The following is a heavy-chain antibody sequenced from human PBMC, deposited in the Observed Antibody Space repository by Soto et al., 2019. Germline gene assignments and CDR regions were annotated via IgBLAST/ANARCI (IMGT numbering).Heavy chain of an antibody. CDR3: AGGGSYGYYNCFDY. V-gene: IGHV4-59*12. CDR1: GGSISNFY. J-gene: IGHJ4*02. CDR2: IYHSGST. Sequence: SETLSLTCSISGGSISNFYWTWIRQPPGKGLEWIGEIYHSGSTNYNPSLKSRVTISVDKSKNQFSLKLSSVTAADTAVYYCAGGGSYGYYNCFDYWGQGTLVTVSS. D-gene: IGHD3-16*01.